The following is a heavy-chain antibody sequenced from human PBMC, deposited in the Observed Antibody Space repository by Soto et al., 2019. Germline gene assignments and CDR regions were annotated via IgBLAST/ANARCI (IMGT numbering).Heavy chain of an antibody. CDR1: GGTFSSYS. D-gene: IGHD1-26*01. J-gene: IGHJ4*02. Sequence: QVQLVHSGAEVKKPGSSVKVSCKASGGTFSSYSINWVRQAPGQGLEWMGEIIPIFGTANYAQKFQGRVTITADESTSTAYMELSSLRSEDTAVYYCARDGGRHSGGIDYWGQGTLVTGYS. CDR2: IIPIFGTA. V-gene: IGHV1-69*01. CDR3: ARDGGRHSGGIDY.